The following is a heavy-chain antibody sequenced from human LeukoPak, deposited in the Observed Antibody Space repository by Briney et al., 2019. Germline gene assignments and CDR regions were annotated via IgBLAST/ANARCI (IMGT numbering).Heavy chain of an antibody. CDR3: ARAFPARDRSGHYNVDTFDI. D-gene: IGHD3-22*01. V-gene: IGHV4-4*07. J-gene: IGHJ3*02. Sequence: SETLSLTCTVSGGSISSYSWTWVPHPAGKGLECIGHTYSSGSSYYNPSLKSRGTMSVDTSKSQLFLKFSSVTAADTAAYYCARAFPARDRSGHYNVDTFDIWGQGTMVTISS. CDR2: TYSSGSS. CDR1: GGSISSYS.